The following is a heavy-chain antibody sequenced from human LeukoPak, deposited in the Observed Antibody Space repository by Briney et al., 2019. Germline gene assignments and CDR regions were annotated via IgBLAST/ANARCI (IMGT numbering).Heavy chain of an antibody. CDR3: ARDRGYNSDY. D-gene: IGHD5-24*01. Sequence: PGGSLRLSCAASGFTFSDYYVSWIRQAQGKGLEWVSYISSSGDTIYYSDSVKGRFTISRDNAKNSLYLQMNSLRAEDTAVYYCARDRGYNSDYWGQGTLVTVSS. V-gene: IGHV3-11*04. CDR2: ISSSGDTI. J-gene: IGHJ4*02. CDR1: GFTFSDYY.